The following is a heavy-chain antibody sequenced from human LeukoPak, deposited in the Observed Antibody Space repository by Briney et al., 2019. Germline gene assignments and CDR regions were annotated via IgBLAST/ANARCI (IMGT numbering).Heavy chain of an antibody. D-gene: IGHD3-22*01. Sequence: GGSLRLSCAASGFTFSSYAMHWVRQAPGKGLEWVAVISYDGSNKYYADSVKGRFTISRDNSKNTLHLQMNSLRAEDTAVYYCKKARCTREGMIVVNKNKYYFDYWGQGTLVTVSS. J-gene: IGHJ4*02. CDR2: ISYDGSNK. CDR3: KKARCTREGMIVVNKNKYYFDY. V-gene: IGHV3-30*14. CDR1: GFTFSSYA.